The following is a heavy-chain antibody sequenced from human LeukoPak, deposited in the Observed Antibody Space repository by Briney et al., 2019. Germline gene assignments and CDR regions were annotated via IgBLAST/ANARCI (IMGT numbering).Heavy chain of an antibody. J-gene: IGHJ5*02. CDR2: INPNSGVT. V-gene: IGHV1-2*02. CDR3: ARDRLRLGYERTNWFHP. D-gene: IGHD2-15*01. Sequence: GASVKASCQASGYTFTGYYMLWVRRAPGQGPGWMGWINPNSGVTNYAQKFQGRVTMTRDTSINTAYMDQRSLRPADTAVYACARDRLRLGYERTNWFHPWGQGTLVTVSS. CDR1: GYTFTGYY.